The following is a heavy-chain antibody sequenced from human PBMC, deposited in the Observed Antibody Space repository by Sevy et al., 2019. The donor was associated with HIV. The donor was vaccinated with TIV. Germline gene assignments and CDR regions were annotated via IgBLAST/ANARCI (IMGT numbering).Heavy chain of an antibody. CDR3: AKDVGSITMIVPDAFDI. CDR1: GFTFSSYA. J-gene: IGHJ3*02. Sequence: GGALRLSCAASGFTFSSYAMSWVRQAPGKGLEWVSAISGSGGSTYYADSVKGRFTISRDNSKNTLYLQMNSLRAEDKAVYYCAKDVGSITMIVPDAFDIWGQGTMVTVSS. D-gene: IGHD3-22*01. CDR2: ISGSGGST. V-gene: IGHV3-23*01.